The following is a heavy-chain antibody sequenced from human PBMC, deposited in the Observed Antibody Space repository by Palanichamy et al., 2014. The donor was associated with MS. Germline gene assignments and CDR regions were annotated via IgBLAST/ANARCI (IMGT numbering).Heavy chain of an antibody. CDR3: ARDLGVTTIDTYYYYGMDV. CDR2: IYSGGST. V-gene: IGHV3-53*01. Sequence: EVQLVESGGGLIQPGGSLRLSCAASGFTVSSNYMSWVRQAPGKGLEWVSVIYSGGSTYYADSVKGRFTISRDNSKNTLYLQMNSLRAEDTAVYYCARDLGVTTIDTYYYYGMDVWGQGTTVTVSS. J-gene: IGHJ6*02. D-gene: IGHD4-11*01. CDR1: GFTVSSNY.